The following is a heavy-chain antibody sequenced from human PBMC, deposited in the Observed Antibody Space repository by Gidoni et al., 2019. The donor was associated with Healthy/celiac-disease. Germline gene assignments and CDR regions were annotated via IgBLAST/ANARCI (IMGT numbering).Heavy chain of an antibody. CDR1: AFSFSSYV. J-gene: IGHJ4*02. D-gene: IGHD6-19*01. CDR3: AKDGPRYSGGWDYFDY. Sequence: EVQLLEAGGGVVTPGWSMRLSWATPAFSFSSYVMRWVRPAPGKGLEWVSAIIGSGGSTYYAASVKGRFTISRDNSKNTLYLQMNSLRAEDTAVYYCAKDGPRYSGGWDYFDYWGQGTLVTVSS. CDR2: IIGSGGST. V-gene: IGHV3-23*01.